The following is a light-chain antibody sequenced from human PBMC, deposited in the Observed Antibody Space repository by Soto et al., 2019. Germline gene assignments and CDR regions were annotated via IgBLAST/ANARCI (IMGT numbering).Light chain of an antibody. Sequence: DIQMTQSPSSLSASVGDRVTITCQASQDISNYLNWYQQKPGKAPKLLIYDASNLETGVPSRFSGSGSGTDFTFTISSLQPEDFATYYCQQTHSLPLSFGPGTKVDIK. V-gene: IGKV1-33*01. CDR1: QDISNY. CDR2: DAS. CDR3: QQTHSLPLS. J-gene: IGKJ3*01.